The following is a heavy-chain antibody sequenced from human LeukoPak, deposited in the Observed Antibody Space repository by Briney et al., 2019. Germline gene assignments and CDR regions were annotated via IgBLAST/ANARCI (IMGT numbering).Heavy chain of an antibody. J-gene: IGHJ5*02. V-gene: IGHV3-21*01. D-gene: IGHD2-2*01. CDR1: GFTFSSYS. Sequence: GGSLRLSCAASGFTFSSYSMNWVRQAPGKGLEWVSSISSSSYIYYADSVKGRFTISRDNAKNSLYLQMNSLRAEDTAVYYCAREGCSSTSCYRWFDPWGQGTLVTVPS. CDR3: AREGCSSTSCYRWFDP. CDR2: ISSSSYI.